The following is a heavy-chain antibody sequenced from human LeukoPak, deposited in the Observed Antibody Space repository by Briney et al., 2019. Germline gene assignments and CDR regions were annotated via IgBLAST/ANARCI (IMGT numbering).Heavy chain of an antibody. CDR2: ISYGGSNK. CDR1: GFTFSSYR. Sequence: GGPLRLSCAASGFTFSSYRMHWVRQAPGKGLEWVADISYGGSNKYYADSVKGRFTISRDTSKNTLYLQMNRLRAEDTAVYYCAKSFGDIVATALVAFDYWGQGTLVTVSS. D-gene: IGHD5-12*01. CDR3: AKSFGDIVATALVAFDY. V-gene: IGHV3-30*18. J-gene: IGHJ4*02.